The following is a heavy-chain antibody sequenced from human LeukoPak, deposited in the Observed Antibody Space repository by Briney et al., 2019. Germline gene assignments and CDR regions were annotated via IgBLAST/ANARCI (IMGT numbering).Heavy chain of an antibody. V-gene: IGHV4-34*01. J-gene: IGHJ4*02. CDR3: ARGLLWFGEFWGYFDY. CDR2: INHSGST. CDR1: SGSFSGYY. Sequence: PSETLSLTCAVYSGSFSGYYWSWIRQPPGKGLEWIGEINHSGSTNYNPSLKSRVTISVDTSKNQFSLKLSSVTAADTAVYYCARGLLWFGEFWGYFDYWGQGTLVTVSS. D-gene: IGHD3-10*01.